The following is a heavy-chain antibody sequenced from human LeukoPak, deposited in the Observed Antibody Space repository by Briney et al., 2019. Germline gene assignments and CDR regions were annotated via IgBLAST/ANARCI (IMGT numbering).Heavy chain of an antibody. CDR3: AKDRVGAKFYFDY. J-gene: IGHJ4*02. CDR2: ISGSGVTT. D-gene: IGHD1-26*01. V-gene: IGHV3-23*01. CDR1: GIIFSSYG. Sequence: GGSLRLSCAASGIIFSSYGMSWVRQAPGKGLEWVAGISGSGVTTYYADSVKGRFTISRDNSKNTLYLQVNSLRAEDTAVYHCAKDRVGAKFYFDYWGQGTLVTVCS.